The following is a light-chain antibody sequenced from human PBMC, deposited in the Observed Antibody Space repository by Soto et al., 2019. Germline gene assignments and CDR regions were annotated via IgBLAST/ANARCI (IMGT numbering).Light chain of an antibody. J-gene: IGKJ4*01. Sequence: EIVMTQSPATLSVSPGARATLSCGASQSVSTNLAWYQQKPGQAPRLLIYGASTRATGIPARFSGSGSGTEFTLTISSLQSEDFAVYYCQQYNNWPPLTFGGGTKVDIK. V-gene: IGKV3-15*01. CDR1: QSVSTN. CDR3: QQYNNWPPLT. CDR2: GAS.